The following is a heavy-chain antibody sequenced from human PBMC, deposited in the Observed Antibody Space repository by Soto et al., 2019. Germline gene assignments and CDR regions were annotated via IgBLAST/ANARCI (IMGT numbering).Heavy chain of an antibody. V-gene: IGHV3-30*04. CDR1: GFTFSSYA. Sequence: GGSLRLSCAASGFTFSSYAMHWVRQAPGKGLEWVAVISYDGSNKYYADSVKGRFTISRDNSKNTLYLQMNSLRAEDTAVYHCARVGATGKTLYYFDYWGQGTLVTVSS. J-gene: IGHJ4*02. D-gene: IGHD1-26*01. CDR3: ARVGATGKTLYYFDY. CDR2: ISYDGSNK.